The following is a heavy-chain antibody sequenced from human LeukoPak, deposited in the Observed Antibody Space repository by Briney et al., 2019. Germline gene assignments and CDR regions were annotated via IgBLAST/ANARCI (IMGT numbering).Heavy chain of an antibody. CDR2: ISSSSSYI. CDR3: ARDLLPDDAFDI. V-gene: IGHV3-21*01. CDR1: GFTFSSDS. J-gene: IGHJ3*02. Sequence: GGSLRLSCAASGFTFSSDSMNWVRQAPGKGLEWVSSISSSSSYIYYADSVKGRFTISRDNAKNSLYLQMNSLRAEDTAVYYCARDLLPDDAFDIWGQGTMVTVSS.